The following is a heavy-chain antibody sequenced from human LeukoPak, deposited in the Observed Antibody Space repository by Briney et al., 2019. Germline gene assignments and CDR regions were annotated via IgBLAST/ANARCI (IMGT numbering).Heavy chain of an antibody. CDR2: IYYSGST. CDR3: ARAGDGYNFRFFDY. D-gene: IGHD5-24*01. CDR1: GGSISSGEYY. J-gene: IGHJ4*02. Sequence: SQTLSLTCTVSGGSISSGEYYWSWIRQPPGKGLEWIGYIYYSGSTYYNPSLKSRVTISVDTSKKQFSRKLSSVTAADTAVYYCARAGDGYNFRFFDYWGQGTLVTVSS. V-gene: IGHV4-30-4*01.